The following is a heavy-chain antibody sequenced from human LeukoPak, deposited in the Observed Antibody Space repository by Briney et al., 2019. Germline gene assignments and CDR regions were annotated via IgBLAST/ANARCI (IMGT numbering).Heavy chain of an antibody. CDR2: IYYSGST. Sequence: SETLSLTCTVSGGSISTYYWSWIRQPPGKGLEWIGYIYYSGSTNYNPSLMSRVTISVDTSKNQFSLKLTSVTAADTAVYYCARRRGGQFDWLLYVGEAFDIWGQGTMVTVSS. D-gene: IGHD3-9*01. CDR3: ARRRGGQFDWLLYVGEAFDI. CDR1: GGSISTYY. J-gene: IGHJ3*02. V-gene: IGHV4-59*01.